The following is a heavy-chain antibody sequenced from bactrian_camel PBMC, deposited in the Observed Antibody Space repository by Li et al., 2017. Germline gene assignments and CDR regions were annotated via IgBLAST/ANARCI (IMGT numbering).Heavy chain of an antibody. CDR2: ADGDGSNT. D-gene: IGHD1*01. V-gene: IGHV3S31*01. CDR3: ATNWTNGYQY. J-gene: IGHJ4*01. Sequence: DVQLVESGGGLVQPGGSLRLSCAASGFTFSNYAMSWVRQAPGKGLEWVSAADGDGSNTYYANSVKGRFTISRDNAKNTVYLQMNSLKSDDTALYYCATNWTNGYQYWGQGTQVTVS. CDR1: GFTFSNYA.